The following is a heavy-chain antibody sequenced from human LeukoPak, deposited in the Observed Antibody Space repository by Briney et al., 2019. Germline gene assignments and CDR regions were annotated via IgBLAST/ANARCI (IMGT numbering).Heavy chain of an antibody. V-gene: IGHV3-30*18. CDR2: ISYDGSNK. J-gene: IGHJ4*02. CDR1: GFTFINFG. CDR3: AKDIGYSYGLDY. D-gene: IGHD5-18*01. Sequence: GRSLRLSCAASGFTFINFGLHWVRPAPGKGREWVAVISYDGSNKYYADSVKGRFTISRDNSKNTLYLQMNSLRAEDTAVYYCAKDIGYSYGLDYWGQGTLVTVSS.